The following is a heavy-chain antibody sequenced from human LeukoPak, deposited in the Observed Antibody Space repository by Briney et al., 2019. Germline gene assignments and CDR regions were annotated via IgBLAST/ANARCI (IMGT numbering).Heavy chain of an antibody. CDR3: ARGGGWPHY. CDR1: GDIVSSNSAA. V-gene: IGHV6-1*01. Sequence: SQTLSLTYAISGDIVSSNSAAWNWIKQSPSRGLEWLGRTYYRSKWYNGYAPSVKGRIIINADTSKNQFSLQLNSVTPEHTAAYSCARGGGWPHYWGQGTLGSVSS. D-gene: IGHD6-19*01. J-gene: IGHJ4*02. CDR2: TYYRSKWYN.